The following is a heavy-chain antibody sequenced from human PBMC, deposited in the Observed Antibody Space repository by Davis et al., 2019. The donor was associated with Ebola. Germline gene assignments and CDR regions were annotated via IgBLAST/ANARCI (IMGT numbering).Heavy chain of an antibody. Sequence: GKSLKISCVTSGFTFSIYSLNWVRQAPGKGPEWVAHSSTSDEHISYAESVKGRFTVSRDNAQNSLHLQMNSLRAEDTAVYYCARESEGGTVGSNIASRGAEDWGQGTLVTVSS. V-gene: IGHV3-48*01. CDR3: ARESEGGTVGSNIASRGAED. J-gene: IGHJ4*02. CDR1: GFTFSIYS. D-gene: IGHD6-6*01. CDR2: SSTSDEHI.